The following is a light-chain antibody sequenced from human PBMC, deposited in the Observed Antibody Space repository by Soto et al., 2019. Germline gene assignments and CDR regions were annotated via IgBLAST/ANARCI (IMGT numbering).Light chain of an antibody. CDR1: RDISSS. CDR3: QKYNSAPNT. Sequence: DVQMTQSPSSLSASVGDRVTITCRARRDISSSLAWYQQKPGKVPKLLLYAASTLHAGVQSRFSGSGSGTFFTLTINSLQPEDVATYYCQKYNSAPNTFGRGTRLEIK. CDR2: AAS. J-gene: IGKJ2*01. V-gene: IGKV1-27*01.